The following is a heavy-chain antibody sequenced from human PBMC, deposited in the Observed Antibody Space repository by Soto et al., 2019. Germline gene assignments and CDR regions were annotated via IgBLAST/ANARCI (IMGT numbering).Heavy chain of an antibody. J-gene: IGHJ6*03. CDR1: GYSFTSYW. CDR2: IYPGDSDT. V-gene: IGHV5-51*01. Sequence: GESLKISCKGSGYSFTSYWIGWVRQMPGKGLEWMGIIYPGDSDTRYSPSFQGQVTISADKSISTAYLQWSSLKASDTAMYYCARHYYGSGSYYSKNYYYYYYMDVWGKGTTVTVSS. CDR3: ARHYYGSGSYYSKNYYYYYYMDV. D-gene: IGHD3-10*01.